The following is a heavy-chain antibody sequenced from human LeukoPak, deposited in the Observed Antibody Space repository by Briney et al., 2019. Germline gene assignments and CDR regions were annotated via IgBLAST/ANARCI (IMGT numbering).Heavy chain of an antibody. J-gene: IGHJ5*02. CDR1: GGSMSSSNW. V-gene: IGHV4-4*02. CDR3: ARVTSRLGWFDP. CDR2: IYHSGST. Sequence: PSGTLSLTCDVSGGSMSSSNWWSWVRQPPGKGLEWIGEIYHSGSTNYNPSLKSRVTISVDTSKNQFSLKLRSVTAADTAVYYCARVTSRLGWFDPWGQGTLVTVSS. D-gene: IGHD1-14*01.